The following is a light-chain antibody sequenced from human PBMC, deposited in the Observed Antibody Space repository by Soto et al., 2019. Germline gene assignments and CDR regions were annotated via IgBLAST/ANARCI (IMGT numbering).Light chain of an antibody. CDR2: GAS. J-gene: IGKJ3*01. Sequence: DIQMTQSPSSLSASVGARASITCQASQDIRTSLSWFQQKPGRAPKLLIYGASNLETGVPSRFRGSGSGRDFTFTISSLQPEDIATYYCQQYDNLPPFTFGPGTKVEIK. CDR3: QQYDNLPPFT. CDR1: QDIRTS. V-gene: IGKV1-33*01.